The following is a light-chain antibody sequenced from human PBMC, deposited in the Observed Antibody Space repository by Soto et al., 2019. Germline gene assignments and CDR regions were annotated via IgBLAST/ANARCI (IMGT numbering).Light chain of an antibody. J-gene: IGKJ4*01. CDR1: QGIGVY. CDR3: PKYNGAPLT. V-gene: IGKV1-27*01. Sequence: DIQMTQSPSSLSASLGDRVTITCRARQGIGVYLAWFQQKPGNAPKLLIYAASTLQSGVPSRFIGSGSGTDFALTVSSLQPEDVATYFCPKYNGAPLTFGGGTRVEIK. CDR2: AAS.